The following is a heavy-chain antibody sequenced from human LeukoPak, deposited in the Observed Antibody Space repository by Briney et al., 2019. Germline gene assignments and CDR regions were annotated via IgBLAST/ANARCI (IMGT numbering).Heavy chain of an antibody. V-gene: IGHV1-69*04. CDR2: IIPILGIA. CDR1: GGTFSSYA. Sequence: ASVKVSCKSSGGTFSSYAIIWVRQAPGQGLEWMGRIIPILGIANYAQKFQGRVTITADKSTSTAYMELSSLRSEDTAVYYCAREEITFDPWGQGTLVTVSS. CDR3: AREEITFDP. J-gene: IGHJ5*02. D-gene: IGHD1-14*01.